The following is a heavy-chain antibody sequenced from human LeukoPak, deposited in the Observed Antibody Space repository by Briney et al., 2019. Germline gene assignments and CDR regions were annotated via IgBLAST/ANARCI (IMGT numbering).Heavy chain of an antibody. CDR3: ARPGYCGGDCSTAGYYFDY. CDR1: GYGFTSYW. V-gene: IGHV5-51*01. J-gene: IGHJ4*02. Sequence: GESLKISCKGSGYGFTSYWIGWVRQMPGKGLEWMGIIYPGDSDTRYSPSFQGQVTISADKSISTAYLQWSSLKASDTAMYYCARPGYCGGDCSTAGYYFDYWGQGTLVTVSS. CDR2: IYPGDSDT. D-gene: IGHD2-21*02.